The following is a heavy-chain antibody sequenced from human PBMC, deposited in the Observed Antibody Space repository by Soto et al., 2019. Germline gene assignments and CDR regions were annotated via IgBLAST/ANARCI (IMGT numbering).Heavy chain of an antibody. Sequence: ASVKVSCKASGYTFTSYYMHWVRQAPGQGLEWMGIINPSGGSTSYAQKFQGRVTMTRDTSTSTVYMELSSLRSEDTAVYYCARTSAKFWSVYYTPSSFDPWGQGAPV. CDR1: GYTFTSYY. J-gene: IGHJ5*02. CDR3: ARTSAKFWSVYYTPSSFDP. V-gene: IGHV1-46*01. D-gene: IGHD3-3*01. CDR2: INPSGGST.